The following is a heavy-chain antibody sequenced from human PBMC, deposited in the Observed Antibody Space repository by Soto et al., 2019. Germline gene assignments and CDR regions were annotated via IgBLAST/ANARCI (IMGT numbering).Heavy chain of an antibody. V-gene: IGHV3-33*01. CDR3: ARDSRYCSGGSCYYHFDY. CDR1: GFTFSSYG. Sequence: SLRLSCAASGFTFSSYGMHWVRQAPGKGLEWVAVIWYDGSNKYYADSVKGRFTISRDNSKNTLYLQMNSLRAEDTAVYYCARDSRYCSGGSCYYHFDYWGQGTLVTVSS. J-gene: IGHJ4*02. CDR2: IWYDGSNK. D-gene: IGHD2-15*01.